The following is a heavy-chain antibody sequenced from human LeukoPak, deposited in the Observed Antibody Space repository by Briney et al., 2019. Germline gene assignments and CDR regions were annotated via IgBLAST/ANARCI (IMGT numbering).Heavy chain of an antibody. V-gene: IGHV3-30*02. D-gene: IGHD2-8*02. CDR1: GFTFSNYG. CDR2: IQYDGRNT. Sequence: GGSLRLSCAASGFTFSNYGMHWVRQAPGKGLEWVAFIQYDGRNTYYADFVKGRFTISRDHSKSTLSLQMNSLRAEDTAIYYCATYRQVLLPFESWGQGTLVTVSS. J-gene: IGHJ4*02. CDR3: ATYRQVLLPFES.